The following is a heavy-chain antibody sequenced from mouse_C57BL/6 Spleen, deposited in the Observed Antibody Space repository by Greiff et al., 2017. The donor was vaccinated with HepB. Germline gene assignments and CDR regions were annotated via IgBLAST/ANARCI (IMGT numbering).Heavy chain of an antibody. J-gene: IGHJ4*01. CDR3: ARDNYGSSSGAMDY. CDR2: ISYDGSN. D-gene: IGHD1-1*01. V-gene: IGHV3-6*01. Sequence: EVQLQESGPGLVKPSQSLSLTCSVTGYSITSGYYWNWIRQFPGNKLEWMGYISYDGSNNYNPSLKNRISITRDTSKNQLFLKLNSVTTEDTATYYCARDNYGSSSGAMDYWGQGTSVTVSS. CDR1: GYSITSGYY.